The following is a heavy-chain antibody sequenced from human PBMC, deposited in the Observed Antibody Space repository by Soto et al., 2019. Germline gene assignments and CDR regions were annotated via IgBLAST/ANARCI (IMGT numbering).Heavy chain of an antibody. CDR2: ISSSGSTI. Sequence: GSLRLSCAASGFTFSDYYMSWIRQAPGKGLEWVSYISSSGSTIYYADSVKGRFTISRDNAKNSLYLQMNSLRAEDTAVYYCASSSPDYYYYYMDVWGKGTTVTVSS. J-gene: IGHJ6*03. V-gene: IGHV3-11*01. CDR1: GFTFSDYY. CDR3: ASSSPDYYYYYMDV.